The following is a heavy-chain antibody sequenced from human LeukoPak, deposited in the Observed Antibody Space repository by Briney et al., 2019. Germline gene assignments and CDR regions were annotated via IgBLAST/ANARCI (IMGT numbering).Heavy chain of an antibody. CDR1: GGTFSSYA. CDR2: IIPIFGTA. V-gene: IGHV1-69*13. CDR3: ARDAEGAFDI. J-gene: IGHJ3*02. Sequence: SVKVSCKASGGTFSSYAISWVRQAPGQGLEWMGGIIPIFGTANYAQKFQGRVTITADESTSIAYMELNSLRSEDTAVYYCARDAEGAFDIWGQGTMVIASS.